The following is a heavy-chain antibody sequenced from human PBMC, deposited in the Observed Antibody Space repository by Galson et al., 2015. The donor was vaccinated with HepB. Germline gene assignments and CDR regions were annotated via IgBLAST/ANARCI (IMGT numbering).Heavy chain of an antibody. CDR3: ARVSSVTTFNYWFDP. CDR1: GGTFSSYA. Sequence: SVKVSCKASGGTFSSYAISWVRQAPGQGLEWMGGIIPIFGTANYAQKFQGRVTITADESTSTAYMELSSLRSEDTAVYYCARVSSVTTFNYWFDPWGQGTLVTVSS. CDR2: IIPIFGTA. D-gene: IGHD4-11*01. J-gene: IGHJ5*02. V-gene: IGHV1-69*13.